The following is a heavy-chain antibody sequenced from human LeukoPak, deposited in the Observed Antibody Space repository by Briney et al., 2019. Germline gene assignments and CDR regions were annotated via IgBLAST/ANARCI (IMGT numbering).Heavy chain of an antibody. CDR1: GFTFSSYG. CDR2: IWYDGSNK. D-gene: IGHD2-21*02. CDR3: SRDRGGGDIYFDY. V-gene: IGHV3-33*01. Sequence: PGRSLRLSCAASGFTFSSYGMHWVRQAPGKGLEWVAVIWYDGSNKYYADSVKGRFTISRDNSKNTLYLQMNSLRAEDTAIYYCSRDRGGGDIYFDYWGQGTLVTVSS. J-gene: IGHJ4*02.